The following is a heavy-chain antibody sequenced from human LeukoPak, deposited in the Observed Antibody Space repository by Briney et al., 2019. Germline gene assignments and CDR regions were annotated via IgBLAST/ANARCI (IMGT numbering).Heavy chain of an antibody. D-gene: IGHD3-10*02. V-gene: IGHV3-48*03. CDR1: GFTFSSYE. CDR2: ISSSGSTI. J-gene: IGHJ6*04. Sequence: GSLSLSRAASGFTFSSYEMNWVRQAPGKGLEWVSYISSSGSTIYYADSVKGRFTISRDNAKNSLYLQMNSLRAEDTAVYYCAELGITMIGGVWGKGTTVTISS. CDR3: AELGITMIGGV.